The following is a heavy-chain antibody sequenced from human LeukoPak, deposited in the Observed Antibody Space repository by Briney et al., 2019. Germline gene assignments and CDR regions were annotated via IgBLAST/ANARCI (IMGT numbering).Heavy chain of an antibody. Sequence: SETLSLTCTVSGGSISSSSYYWGWIRQPPGKGLEWIGSIYYSGSTNYNPSLKSRVTISVDTSKNQFSLKLSSVTAADTAVYYCARSKYDWRPRKRAAEFDYWGQGTLVTVSS. D-gene: IGHD1-1*01. CDR1: GGSISSSSYY. J-gene: IGHJ4*02. V-gene: IGHV4-39*07. CDR3: ARSKYDWRPRKRAAEFDY. CDR2: IYYSGST.